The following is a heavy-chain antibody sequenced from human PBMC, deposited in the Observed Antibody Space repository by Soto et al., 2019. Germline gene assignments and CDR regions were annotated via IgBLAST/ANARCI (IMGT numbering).Heavy chain of an antibody. CDR2: IYLDGTT. D-gene: IGHD5-12*01. Sequence: LSLTCVVSGYSISSGYFWAWIRQPPGEGLEWIGRIYLDGTTSYNPSLNGRVTISVDTSKNQFSLKLTSVIVADTAVYYCVRLADIEATIGWFDPWGQGTLVTVSS. J-gene: IGHJ5*02. CDR3: VRLADIEATIGWFDP. CDR1: GYSISSGYF. V-gene: IGHV4-38-2*01.